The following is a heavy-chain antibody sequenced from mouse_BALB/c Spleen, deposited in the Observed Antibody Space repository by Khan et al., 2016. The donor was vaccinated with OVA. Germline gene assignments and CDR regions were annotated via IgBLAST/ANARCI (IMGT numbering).Heavy chain of an antibody. Sequence: QVQLKESGPGLVAPSQSLSITCTISGFSLTNYGVHWVRQPPGKGLEWLVVIWSDGSTTYNSALKSRLTITKDNSKSQVFLEMTSLQTDDTAIYFCARQPYYHYNVMDYWGQGTSVTVSS. CDR1: GFSLTNYG. V-gene: IGHV2-6-1*01. D-gene: IGHD2-4*01. J-gene: IGHJ4*01. CDR2: IWSDGST. CDR3: ARQPYYHYNVMDY.